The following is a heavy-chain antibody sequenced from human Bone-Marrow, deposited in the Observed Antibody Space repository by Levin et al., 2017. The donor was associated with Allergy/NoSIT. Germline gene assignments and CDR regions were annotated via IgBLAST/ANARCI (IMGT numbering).Heavy chain of an antibody. CDR1: GGSISSDGHS. Sequence: SETLSLTCTVSGGSISSDGHSWNWIRQPPGKGLEWIGYVFYTGKTYYNPSLRSRFALSLDRSKDQFSLTLSSVTAADTAVYYCARAIAARTYFDVWGQGTLVTVSS. CDR3: ARAIAARTYFDV. V-gene: IGHV4-30-2*01. D-gene: IGHD6-6*01. J-gene: IGHJ4*02. CDR2: VFYTGKT.